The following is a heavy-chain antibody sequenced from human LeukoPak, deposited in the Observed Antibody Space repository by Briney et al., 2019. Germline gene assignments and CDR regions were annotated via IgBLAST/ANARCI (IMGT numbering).Heavy chain of an antibody. CDR2: ISSSGSTI. Sequence: GGSLRLSCAASGFTFSSYEMNWVRQAPGKGLEWVSYISSSGSTIYYADSVKGRFTISRDNAKNSLYLQMNSLRAEDTAVYYCARAPHYYYYMYVWGKGTTVTVSS. CDR1: GFTFSSYE. J-gene: IGHJ6*03. V-gene: IGHV3-48*03. CDR3: ARAPHYYYYMYV.